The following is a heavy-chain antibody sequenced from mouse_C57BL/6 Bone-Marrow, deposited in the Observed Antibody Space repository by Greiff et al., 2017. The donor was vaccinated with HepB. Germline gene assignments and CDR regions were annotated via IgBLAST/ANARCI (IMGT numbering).Heavy chain of an antibody. J-gene: IGHJ3*01. V-gene: IGHV1-55*01. CDR1: GYTFTSYW. D-gene: IGHD6-1*01. CDR3: ARGASHPTWFAY. CDR2: IYPGSGST. Sequence: QVQLQQPGAELVKPGASVKMSCKASGYTFTSYWITWVKQRPGQGLEWIGDIYPGSGSTNYNEKFKSKATLTVDPSSSTAYMQLSSLTSEDSAVYYCARGASHPTWFAYWGQGTLVTVSA.